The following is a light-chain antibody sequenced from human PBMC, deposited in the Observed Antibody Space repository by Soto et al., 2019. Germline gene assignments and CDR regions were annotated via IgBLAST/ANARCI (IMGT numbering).Light chain of an antibody. V-gene: IGKV3-11*01. Sequence: EIVLTQSPATLSLSPGESATLSCRASRSVSNYLAWYQQKPGQAPRLLIYDASSRPTDIPARFSGSGSGTDFTLTISSLEPEDFAVYYCQQRSNWLITFGQGTRREIK. CDR1: RSVSNY. CDR3: QQRSNWLIT. CDR2: DAS. J-gene: IGKJ5*01.